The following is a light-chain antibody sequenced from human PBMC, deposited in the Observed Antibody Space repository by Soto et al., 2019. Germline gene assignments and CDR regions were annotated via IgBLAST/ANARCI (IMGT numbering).Light chain of an antibody. CDR1: QSVSNNY. V-gene: IGKV3-20*01. CDR2: GAT. CDR3: QQYNNWWT. Sequence: ERGVTQGVRTVSLSPGDRATLSWRASQSVSNNYLAWYQQRRGQAPRLLIYGATSRATGIPDRFSGSGSGTDFTLTISSLQSEDFAVYYCQQYNNWWTFGQGTKVDIK. J-gene: IGKJ1*01.